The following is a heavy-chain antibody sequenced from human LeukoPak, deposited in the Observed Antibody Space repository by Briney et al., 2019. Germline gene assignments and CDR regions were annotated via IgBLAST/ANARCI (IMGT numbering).Heavy chain of an antibody. V-gene: IGHV3-7*01. CDR3: ARRRTWISDAFDI. J-gene: IGHJ3*02. CDR2: INQDGTEK. CDR1: GFSFTTYW. D-gene: IGHD2-2*03. Sequence: GGSLRLSCAASGFSFTTYWMSWVRQAPGKGLEWVANINQDGTEKYYVDSVKGRFTISRDNAKNSLYLQMNSLRAEDTAVYYCARRRTWISDAFDIWGQGTMVTVSS.